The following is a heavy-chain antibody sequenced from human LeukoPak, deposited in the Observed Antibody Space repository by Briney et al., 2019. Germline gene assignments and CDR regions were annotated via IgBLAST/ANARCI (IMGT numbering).Heavy chain of an antibody. J-gene: IGHJ3*02. Sequence: XPFXXXXXXVSXNSAAWNWIRQSXSXGLEWLGRTYYRSKWFNDYAVSVKSRITINPETSKNQFSLQLNSVTPEDTAVYYCARDLLDSFDIWGQGTMVTVSS. CDR2: TYYRSKWFN. CDR1: XXXVSXNSAA. CDR3: ARDLLDSFDI. V-gene: IGHV6-1*01.